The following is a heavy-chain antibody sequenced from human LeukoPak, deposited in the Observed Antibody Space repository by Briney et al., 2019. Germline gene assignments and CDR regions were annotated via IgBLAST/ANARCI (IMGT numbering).Heavy chain of an antibody. D-gene: IGHD4-11*01. Sequence: SETLSLTRAVSVGSICIVSYYGSSIRQPAGKGLGWIGRTYTRGSTNHNPCLKSRVHISVDTSKNQFSLTLSSVTAGDTAVYYCARAIGGIWSNYVYWGQGTLVTVSS. V-gene: IGHV4-61*02. CDR1: VGSICIVSYY. CDR3: ARAIGGIWSNYVY. CDR2: TYTRGST. J-gene: IGHJ4*02.